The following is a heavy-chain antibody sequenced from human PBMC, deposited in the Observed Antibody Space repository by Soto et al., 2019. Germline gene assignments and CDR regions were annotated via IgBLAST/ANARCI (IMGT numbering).Heavy chain of an antibody. CDR3: ARGYGDYLGRDAFDI. Sequence: ASVKVSCKASGDTFTSYDSNWVRQATGQGLEWMGWMNPNSGNTGYAHKFQARVTMTRTTSRSTAYIELSSLRSEDTAVYYCARGYGDYLGRDAFDIRGEGTMVTGSS. V-gene: IGHV1-8*01. CDR1: GDTFTSYD. J-gene: IGHJ3*02. D-gene: IGHD4-17*01. CDR2: MNPNSGNT.